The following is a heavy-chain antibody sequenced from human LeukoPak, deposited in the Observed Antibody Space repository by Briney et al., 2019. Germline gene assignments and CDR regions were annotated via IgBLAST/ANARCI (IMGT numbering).Heavy chain of an antibody. J-gene: IGHJ5*02. Sequence: PGGSLRLSCAASGFTFSNYWMIRVRQAPGKGLEWVANINEGASKKYYVDSVEGRFTISRDDAKNSLYLQMNSLRAEDTAMYYCATSTYSSSPSWGQGTLVTVSS. CDR2: INEGASKK. CDR3: ATSTYSSSPS. D-gene: IGHD6-6*01. CDR1: GFTFSNYW. V-gene: IGHV3-7*01.